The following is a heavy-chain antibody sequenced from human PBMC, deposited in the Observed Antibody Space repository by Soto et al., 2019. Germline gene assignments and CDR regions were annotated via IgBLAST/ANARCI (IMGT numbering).Heavy chain of an antibody. CDR3: ARESTISSSWYHYYYGIDV. J-gene: IGHJ6*02. V-gene: IGHV3-53*01. D-gene: IGHD6-13*01. CDR2: IYSGGST. CDR1: GFTVSSNY. Sequence: EVQLVESGGGLIQPGGSLRLSCAASGFTVSSNYMSWVRQAPWKGLEWVSVIYSGGSTYYADSVKGRFTISRDNSKNTLYLQMNSLRAEDTAVYYCARESTISSSWYHYYYGIDVWGQGTTVTVSS.